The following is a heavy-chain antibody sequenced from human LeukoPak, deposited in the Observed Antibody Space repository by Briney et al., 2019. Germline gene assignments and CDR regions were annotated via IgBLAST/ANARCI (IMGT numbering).Heavy chain of an antibody. J-gene: IGHJ4*02. CDR1: GGSISSYY. CDR3: ARGAGRLAVAGPPGY. D-gene: IGHD6-19*01. Sequence: SETLSLTCTVSGGSISSYYWSWVRQPAGKGLEWIGRIYASGNTNYNPSLKGRVTMTVDTSKNQFSLKLSSVTAADTAVYYCARGAGRLAVAGPPGYWGQGTLVTVSS. V-gene: IGHV4-4*07. CDR2: IYASGNT.